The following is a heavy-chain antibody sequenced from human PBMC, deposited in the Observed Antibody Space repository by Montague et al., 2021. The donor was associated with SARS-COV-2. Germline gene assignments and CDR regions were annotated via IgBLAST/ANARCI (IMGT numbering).Heavy chain of an antibody. CDR3: ARGRQHFNMIVVVMTGGEYYFDX. CDR1: DGSFSDYS. V-gene: IGHV4-34*01. CDR2: INHRGTS. Sequence: SETLSLTCAVYDGSFSDYSWSWIRKPPGKGLEWIGEINHRGTSNYNPSLKSRVSISVDTSKNQFSLYLGSVTAADTAVYYCARGRQHFNMIVVVMTGGEYYFDXWGQGTLVTVSS. D-gene: IGHD3-22*01. J-gene: IGHJ4*02.